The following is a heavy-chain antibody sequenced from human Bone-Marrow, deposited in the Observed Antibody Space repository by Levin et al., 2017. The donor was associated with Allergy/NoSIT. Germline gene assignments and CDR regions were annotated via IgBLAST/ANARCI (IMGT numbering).Heavy chain of an antibody. Sequence: GESLKISCAASGFTFSDYYMSWIRQAPGKGLEWVSYISSSGSTIYYADSVKGRFTISRDNAKNSLYLQMNSLRAEDTAVYYCASPAYYYDSSGYYPGVDAFDIWGQGTMVTVSS. D-gene: IGHD3-22*01. CDR1: GFTFSDYY. CDR2: ISSSGSTI. CDR3: ASPAYYYDSSGYYPGVDAFDI. J-gene: IGHJ3*02. V-gene: IGHV3-11*01.